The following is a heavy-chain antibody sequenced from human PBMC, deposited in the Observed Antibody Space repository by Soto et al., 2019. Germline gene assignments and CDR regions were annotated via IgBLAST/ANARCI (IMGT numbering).Heavy chain of an antibody. CDR1: GYTFTGYY. CDR3: AKQSPWPVLAAAFDI. Sequence: ASVKVSCKASGYTFTGYYMHWVRQAPGQGLEWMGWINPNSGGTNYAQKVKGWVTMTRDNSKNTLYLQMSSLRAEDTAVYYCAKQSPWPVLAAAFDIWGQGTMVTVSS. V-gene: IGHV1-2*04. CDR2: INPNSGGT. J-gene: IGHJ3*02. D-gene: IGHD6-13*01.